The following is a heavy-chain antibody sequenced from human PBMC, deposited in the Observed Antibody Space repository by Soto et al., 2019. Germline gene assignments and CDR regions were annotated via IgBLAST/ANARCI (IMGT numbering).Heavy chain of an antibody. CDR3: ARHIVAVAGYFDS. J-gene: IGHJ4*02. D-gene: IGHD6-19*01. CDR1: GYSFTNYW. Sequence: PGESLKISCQVSGYSFTNYWIGWVRQMPGKGLEWMGIIYPGDSETKYSPSFQGQVTISADKSISTAYLQWSSLKASDTAMYYCARHIVAVAGYFDSWGQGTLVTVSS. CDR2: IYPGDSET. V-gene: IGHV5-51*01.